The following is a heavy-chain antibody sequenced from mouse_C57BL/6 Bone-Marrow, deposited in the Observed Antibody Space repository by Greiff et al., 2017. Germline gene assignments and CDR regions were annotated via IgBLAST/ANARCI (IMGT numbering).Heavy chain of an antibody. CDR3: ERANWDPYYAMDY. CDR2: IDPSDSYT. CDR1: GYTFTSYW. V-gene: IGHV1-69*01. Sequence: QVQLQQPGAELVMPGASVKLSCKASGYTFTSYWMHWVKQRPGQGLEWIGEIDPSDSYTNYNQKFKSKSTLTVDKSSSTAYMQLSSLTSEDSAVYYCERANWDPYYAMDYWGQGTSVTVSS. J-gene: IGHJ4*01. D-gene: IGHD4-1*01.